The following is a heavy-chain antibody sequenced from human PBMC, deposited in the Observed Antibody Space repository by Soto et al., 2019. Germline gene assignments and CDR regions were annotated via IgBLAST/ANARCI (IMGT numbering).Heavy chain of an antibody. Sequence: EVQLVESGGGLVQPGRSLRLSCIASGFNFNDHGMHWVRQAPGKGLEWVSGITWHSDGMGYADSVKGRFTISRDNAKNSLYLQMNSQRVEDTALYYCAKEDSGFSGYMDVWGKGTTVTVSS. D-gene: IGHD3-10*01. CDR3: AKEDSGFSGYMDV. V-gene: IGHV3-9*01. CDR1: GFNFNDHG. J-gene: IGHJ6*03. CDR2: ITWHSDGM.